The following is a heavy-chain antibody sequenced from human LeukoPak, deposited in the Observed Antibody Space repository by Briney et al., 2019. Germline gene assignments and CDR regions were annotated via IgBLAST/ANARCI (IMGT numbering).Heavy chain of an antibody. V-gene: IGHV3-74*03. CDR3: ARDSSSWYYDY. CDR1: GFTFSSYW. CDR2: IKSDGSST. Sequence: GGSLRLSCAASGFTFSSYWMHWVRQAPGKGLVWVSCIKSDGSSTTYADSVKGRFTISRDNAKNTLHLQMNSLRAEDTAVYYCARDSSSWYYDYWGQGTLVAVSS. J-gene: IGHJ4*02. D-gene: IGHD6-13*01.